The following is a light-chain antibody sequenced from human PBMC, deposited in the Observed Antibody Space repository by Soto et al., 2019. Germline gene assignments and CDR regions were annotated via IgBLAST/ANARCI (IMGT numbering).Light chain of an antibody. CDR2: SAS. CDR1: QSVSISF. J-gene: IGKJ1*01. Sequence: EIVLTQSPGTLSLSPGERATISCRASQSVSISFLAWYQQKPGQAPRLLVYSASTRATGIPDRFSGGGSGTDFTLTISRLEPEDFAVYFCQQYRALPPWTFGQGTKVDIK. CDR3: QQYRALPPWT. V-gene: IGKV3-20*01.